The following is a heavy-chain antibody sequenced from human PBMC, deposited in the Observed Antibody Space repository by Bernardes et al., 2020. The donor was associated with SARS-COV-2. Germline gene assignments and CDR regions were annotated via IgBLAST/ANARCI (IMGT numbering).Heavy chain of an antibody. CDR1: GGSISSSSYY. Sequence: SETLSLTCTVSGGSISSSSYYWGWIRQPPGKGLEWIGSIYYRGTTSYNPSLKSRLTISVDTSKNQFSLKLSSVTAADTALYYCARHEYHYETSGYNLFDPWGQGTLVSVSS. D-gene: IGHD3-22*01. CDR2: IYYRGTT. CDR3: ARHEYHYETSGYNLFDP. J-gene: IGHJ5*02. V-gene: IGHV4-39*01.